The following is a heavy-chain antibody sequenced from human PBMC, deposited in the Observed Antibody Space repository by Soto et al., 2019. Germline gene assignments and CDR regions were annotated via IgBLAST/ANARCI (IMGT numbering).Heavy chain of an antibody. CDR3: ARVLLSSIYSWNSVGAFDV. J-gene: IGHJ3*01. CDR2: IYYTGST. D-gene: IGHD2-15*01. Sequence: QVQLQESGPGLVKPSETLSLTCTVSGGSVSSVSHYWSWIRRPPGKGLEWIGYIYYTGSTNYNPSLKSRVTISRETSKNQFSLKLSSVTAADTAVFYCARVLLSSIYSWNSVGAFDVWGQGTKVTVSS. V-gene: IGHV4-61*01. CDR1: GGSVSSVSHY.